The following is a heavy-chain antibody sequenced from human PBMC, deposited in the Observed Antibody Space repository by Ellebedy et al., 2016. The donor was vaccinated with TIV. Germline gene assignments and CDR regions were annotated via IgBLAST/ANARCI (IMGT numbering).Heavy chain of an antibody. V-gene: IGHV1-18*01. J-gene: IGHJ4*02. CDR1: GYTFTSYG. CDR3: ATPGWYGPHYFDY. Sequence: ASVKVSXXASGYTFTSYGISWVRQAPGQGLEWMGWISAYNGNTNYAQKLQGRVTMTTGTSTSTAYMELRSLRSDDTAVYYCATPGWYGPHYFDYWGQGTLVTVSS. D-gene: IGHD2-15*01. CDR2: ISAYNGNT.